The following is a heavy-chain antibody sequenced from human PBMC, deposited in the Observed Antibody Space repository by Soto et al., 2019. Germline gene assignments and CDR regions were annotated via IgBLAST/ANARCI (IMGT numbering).Heavy chain of an antibody. Sequence: QLQLQESGPGLVKPSETLSLTCTVSGGSISSSSYYWGWIRQPPGKGLEWIGSFYYSGSTYYNPSLKSRVTISVDTSKNQFSLKLSSVTAADTAVYYCASQQLVHYYYGMDVWGQGTTVTVSS. CDR2: FYYSGST. V-gene: IGHV4-39*01. CDR1: GGSISSSSYY. J-gene: IGHJ6*02. D-gene: IGHD6-13*01. CDR3: ASQQLVHYYYGMDV.